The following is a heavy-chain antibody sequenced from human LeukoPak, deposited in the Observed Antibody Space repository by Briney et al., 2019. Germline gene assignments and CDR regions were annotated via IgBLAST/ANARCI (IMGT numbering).Heavy chain of an antibody. CDR1: GFTFSSYS. CDR2: ISSSSSYI. J-gene: IGHJ4*02. Sequence: PGGSLRLSCAASGFTFSSYSMNWVRQALGKGLEWVSSISSSSSYIYYADSVKGRFTISRDNAKNSLYLQMNSPRAEDTAVYYCARDHTYSSSWTTNFDYWGQGTLVTVSS. D-gene: IGHD6-13*01. V-gene: IGHV3-21*01. CDR3: ARDHTYSSSWTTNFDY.